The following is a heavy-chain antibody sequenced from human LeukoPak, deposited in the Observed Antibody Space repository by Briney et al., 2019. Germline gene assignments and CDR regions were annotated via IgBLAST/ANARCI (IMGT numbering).Heavy chain of an antibody. CDR1: GYTFTSYA. J-gene: IGHJ4*02. Sequence: APVKVSCKASGYTFTSYAMHWVRQAPGQRLEWMGWINAGNGNTKYSQKFQGRVTITRDTSASTAYMELSSLRSEDTAVYYCARLTVTTRSFDYWGQGTLVTVSS. CDR3: ARLTVTTRSFDY. CDR2: INAGNGNT. V-gene: IGHV1-3*01. D-gene: IGHD4-17*01.